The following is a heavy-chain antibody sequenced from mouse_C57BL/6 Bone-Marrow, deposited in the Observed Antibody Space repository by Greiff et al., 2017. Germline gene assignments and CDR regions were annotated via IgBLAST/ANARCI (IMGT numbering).Heavy chain of an antibody. Sequence: EVKLQQSGPELVKPGASVKISCKASGYTFTDYYMNWVKQSHGKSLEWIGDINPNNGGTSYNQKFKGKATLTVDKSSSTAYMELRSLTSEDSAVYYCARDGNPYYYAMDYWGQGTSVTVSS. CDR3: ARDGNPYYYAMDY. CDR1: GYTFTDYY. V-gene: IGHV1-26*01. D-gene: IGHD2-1*01. J-gene: IGHJ4*01. CDR2: INPNNGGT.